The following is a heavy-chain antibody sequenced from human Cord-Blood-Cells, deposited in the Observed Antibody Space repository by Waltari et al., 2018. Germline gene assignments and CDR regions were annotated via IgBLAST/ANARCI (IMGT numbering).Heavy chain of an antibody. CDR3: ARAYYDILTGPFDY. J-gene: IGHJ4*02. CDR2: TIPIFGTA. CDR1: GGTFSSYA. D-gene: IGHD3-9*01. V-gene: IGHV1-69*01. Sequence: QVQLVQSGAEVKKPGSSVKVSCKASGGTFSSYAISWVRQAPGQGLEWMGGTIPIFGTANYAQKCQGRVTITADESTSTAYMELSSLRSEDTAVYYCARAYYDILTGPFDYWGQGTLVTVSS.